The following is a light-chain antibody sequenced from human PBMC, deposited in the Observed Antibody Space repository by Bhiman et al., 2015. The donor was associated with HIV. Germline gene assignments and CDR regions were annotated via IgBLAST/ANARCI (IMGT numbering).Light chain of an antibody. CDR3: AAWDDSLNGLV. V-gene: IGLV1-50*01. CDR1: RSNIGAGYD. CDR2: GNS. Sequence: QSMLTQPPSVSGAPGQRVTISCTGSRSNIGAGYDVHWYQNLPGTAPRLLIYGNSNRPSGVPDRFSGSKSGTSASLAISGLQSEDEADYYCAAWDDSLNGLVFGGGTKLTVL. J-gene: IGLJ2*01.